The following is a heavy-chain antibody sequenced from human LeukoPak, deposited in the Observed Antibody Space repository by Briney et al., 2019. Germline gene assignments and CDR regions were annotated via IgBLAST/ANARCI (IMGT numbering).Heavy chain of an antibody. J-gene: IGHJ4*02. CDR2: ISYDGADK. Sequence: PGGSLRLSCAASGFIFSSYTVHWVRQAPGKGLEWVALISYDGADKSYADSVKGRFSISRDNSKNTLYLQTNSLRTEDTAVYYCARGSIDWQAVAFDYWGQGTLVTVSS. V-gene: IGHV3-30*04. D-gene: IGHD2-21*01. CDR3: ARGSIDWQAVAFDY. CDR1: GFIFSSYT.